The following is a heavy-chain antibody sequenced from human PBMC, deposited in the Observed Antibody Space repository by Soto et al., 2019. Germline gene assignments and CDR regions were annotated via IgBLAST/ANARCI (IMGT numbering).Heavy chain of an antibody. CDR1: GGSISSYY. D-gene: IGHD4-17*01. Sequence: SETLSLTCTVSGGSISSYYWSWIRQPPGKGLEWIGYIYYSGSTNYNPSLKSRVTISVDTSKNQFSLKLSSVTAADTAVYYCARGPTRWNYGDRTLDYWGQGTLVTVSS. V-gene: IGHV4-59*01. CDR3: ARGPTRWNYGDRTLDY. J-gene: IGHJ4*02. CDR2: IYYSGST.